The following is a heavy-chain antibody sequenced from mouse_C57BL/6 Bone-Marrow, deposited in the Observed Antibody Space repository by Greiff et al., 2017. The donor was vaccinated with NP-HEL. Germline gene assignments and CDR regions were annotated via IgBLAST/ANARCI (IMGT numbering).Heavy chain of an antibody. D-gene: IGHD1-1*01. V-gene: IGHV1-82*01. CDR1: GYAFSSSW. J-gene: IGHJ2*01. CDR2: IYPGDGDT. Sequence: VQRVESGPELVKPGASVKISCKASGYAFSSSWMNWVKQRPGKGLEWIGRIYPGDGDTNYNGKFKGKATLTADKSSSTAYMQLSSLTSEDSAVYFCARSLFITTVVAIDYWGQGTTLTVSS. CDR3: ARSLFITTVVAIDY.